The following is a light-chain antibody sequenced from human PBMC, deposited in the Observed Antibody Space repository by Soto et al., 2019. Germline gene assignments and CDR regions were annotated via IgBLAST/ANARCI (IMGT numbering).Light chain of an antibody. CDR1: QDISVY. J-gene: IGKJ5*01. Sequence: DIQMTQSPSSLSASVGDRVTITCRASQDISVYLAWYQQKPGKVPKLLIYSASTLQSGVPSRFSGSGSGTDFTFTISSLLPEDVATYFCQKFNTAPLTCGQGTRLEIK. V-gene: IGKV1-27*01. CDR3: QKFNTAPLT. CDR2: SAS.